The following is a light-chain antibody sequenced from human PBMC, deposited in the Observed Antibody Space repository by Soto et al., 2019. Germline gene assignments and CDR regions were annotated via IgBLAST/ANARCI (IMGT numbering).Light chain of an antibody. J-gene: IGKJ1*01. Sequence: EIVLTQSPGTLSLSPGERATLSCRASQSISSGYLAWYQQKPGQAPRLLIYGASSRATDTPDRFSGSGSGTDFTLTISRLEPEDFAVYYCQQYGTSPRTFGQGTKVDIK. CDR3: QQYGTSPRT. CDR1: QSISSGY. V-gene: IGKV3-20*01. CDR2: GAS.